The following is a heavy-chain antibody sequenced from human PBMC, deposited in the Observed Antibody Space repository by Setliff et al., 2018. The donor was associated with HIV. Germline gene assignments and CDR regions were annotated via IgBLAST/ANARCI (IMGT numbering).Heavy chain of an antibody. J-gene: IGHJ3*02. CDR2: IIPILGIA. V-gene: IGHV1-69*10. Sequence: SVKVSCKASGGTFSSYAISWVRQAPGQGLEWMGGIIPILGIANYAQKFQGRVTITADKSTSAAYMELSSLRSEDTAVYYCARDPLYDSSGFPSELGAFDIWGQGTMVTVSS. D-gene: IGHD3-22*01. CDR3: ARDPLYDSSGFPSELGAFDI. CDR1: GGTFSSYA.